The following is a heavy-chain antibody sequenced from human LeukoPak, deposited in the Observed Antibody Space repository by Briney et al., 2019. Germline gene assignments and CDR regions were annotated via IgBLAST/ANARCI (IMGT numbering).Heavy chain of an antibody. J-gene: IGHJ4*02. Sequence: ASVKVSCKASGYTFTSYHMHWVRQAPEQGLEIMGIINPSGGSTTYAQKFQGRVTMTRDTSTSTVYMELSSLRSEDTAVYYCAKLAAAGTAHYYFDYWGQGTLVTVSS. CDR3: AKLAAAGTAHYYFDY. CDR1: GYTFTSYH. D-gene: IGHD6-13*01. V-gene: IGHV1-46*01. CDR2: INPSGGST.